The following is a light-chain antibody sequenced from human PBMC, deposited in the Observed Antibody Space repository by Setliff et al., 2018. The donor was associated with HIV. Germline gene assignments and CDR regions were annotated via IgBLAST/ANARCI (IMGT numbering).Light chain of an antibody. CDR1: SSDVGDYNF. V-gene: IGLV2-14*01. CDR2: EFN. Sequence: QSVLTQPASVSGSPGQSITISCTGTSSDVGDYNFVSWYQQHPGKVPKLMIFEFNDRPSGVSHRFSGSKSGNTASLTISGLQAEDEADYYCSSYTYYNTFVFGTGTKVTVL. CDR3: SSYTYYNTFV. J-gene: IGLJ1*01.